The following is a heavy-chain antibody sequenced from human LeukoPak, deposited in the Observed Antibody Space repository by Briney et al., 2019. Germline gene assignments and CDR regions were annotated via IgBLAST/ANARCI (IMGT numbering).Heavy chain of an antibody. J-gene: IGHJ4*02. CDR1: GFTFSNYG. CDR3: ARLRFDY. V-gene: IGHV3-23*01. Sequence: PGGTLRLSCAASGFTFSNYGLSWVRQAPGKGLEWVSGITGSGGSTYYADSVKGRFTISRDNSKNTLYLQMNSLRAEDTAVYYCARLRFDYWGQGTLVTVSS. CDR2: ITGSGGST. D-gene: IGHD4-17*01.